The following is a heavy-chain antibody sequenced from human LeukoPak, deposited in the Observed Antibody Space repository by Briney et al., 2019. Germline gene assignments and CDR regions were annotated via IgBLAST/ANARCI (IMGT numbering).Heavy chain of an antibody. D-gene: IGHD6-6*01. J-gene: IGHJ4*02. V-gene: IGHV4-34*01. CDR1: GGSFSGYY. Sequence: SETLSLTCAVDGGSFSGYYWSWIRQPPGKGLEWIGEINHSGSTNYNPSLKSRVTISVDTSKNQFSLKLTSVTAADTAVYYCARIPGYSRSYRYWGQGILVTVSS. CDR3: ARIPGYSRSYRY. CDR2: INHSGST.